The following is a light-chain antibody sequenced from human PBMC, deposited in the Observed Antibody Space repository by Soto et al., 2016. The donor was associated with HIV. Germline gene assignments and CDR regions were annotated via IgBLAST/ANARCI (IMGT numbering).Light chain of an antibody. J-gene: IGKJ5*01. CDR2: KVS. CDR3: SQTSHFPHT. Sequence: DIVLTQSPLSSSVARRQSAAISCRSSESLVHSDGDTYLSWLHQRPGRSPRLLIFKVSNRFSGVPDRFSGSGAGSVFTLRITSVQPDDAGVYFCSQTSHFPHTFGQGTRLEIK. V-gene: IGKV2-24*01. CDR1: ESLVHSDGDTY.